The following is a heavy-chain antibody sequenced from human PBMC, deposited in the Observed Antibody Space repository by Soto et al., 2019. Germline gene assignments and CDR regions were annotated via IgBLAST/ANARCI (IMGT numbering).Heavy chain of an antibody. Sequence: GGSLRLSCAASGFTFSSYAMSWVRQAPGKGLEWVPAISGSGGRTYYADSVKGRFTISRDNSKNTLYLQMNSLRAEDTAVYYCAKGKTWTAAAVNNWFDPWGQGTLVTVSS. J-gene: IGHJ5*02. CDR2: ISGSGGRT. CDR1: GFTFSSYA. D-gene: IGHD6-13*01. CDR3: AKGKTWTAAAVNNWFDP. V-gene: IGHV3-23*01.